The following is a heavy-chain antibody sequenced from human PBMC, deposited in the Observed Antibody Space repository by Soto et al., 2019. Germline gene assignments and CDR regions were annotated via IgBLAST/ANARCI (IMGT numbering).Heavy chain of an antibody. CDR2: IYTSGST. CDR1: VGSISSYY. D-gene: IGHD5-18*01. CDR3: ARDRRYSYGFSDWFDP. V-gene: IGHV4-4*07. Sequence: SETLSLTGTVSVGSISSYYWSWIRPPAGKGLEWIGRIYTSGSTNYNPSLKSRVTMSVDTSKNQFSLKLSSVTAADTAVYYCARDRRYSYGFSDWFDPWGQGTLVTVSS. J-gene: IGHJ5*02.